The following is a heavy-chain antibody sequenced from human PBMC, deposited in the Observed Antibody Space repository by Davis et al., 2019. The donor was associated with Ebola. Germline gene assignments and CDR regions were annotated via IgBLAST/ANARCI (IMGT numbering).Heavy chain of an antibody. J-gene: IGHJ4*02. D-gene: IGHD3-10*01. Sequence: MPGGSLRLSCTVSSGSISSSSYYWGWIRQPPGKGLEWIANIYYSGSTYYNPSLKSRVTISVDTSKNQFSLKLSSVTAADTAVYYCARDPGFVTMVRGVNIGAPRWGQGILVTVSS. CDR3: ARDPGFVTMVRGVNIGAPR. CDR2: IYYSGST. CDR1: SGSISSSSYY. V-gene: IGHV4-39*02.